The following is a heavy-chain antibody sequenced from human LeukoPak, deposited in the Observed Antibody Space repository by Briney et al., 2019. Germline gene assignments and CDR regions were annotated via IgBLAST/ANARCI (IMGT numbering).Heavy chain of an antibody. CDR2: IYYSGST. V-gene: IGHV4-59*12. CDR1: GGSISSYY. J-gene: IGHJ4*02. Sequence: PSETLSLTCTVSGGSISSYYWSWIRQPPGKGLEWIGYIYYSGSTNYNPSLKSRVTISVDTSKNQFSLKLSSVTAADTAVYYCARRLMNYYGSGSYNFDYWGQGTLVTVSS. CDR3: ARRLMNYYGSGSYNFDY. D-gene: IGHD3-10*01.